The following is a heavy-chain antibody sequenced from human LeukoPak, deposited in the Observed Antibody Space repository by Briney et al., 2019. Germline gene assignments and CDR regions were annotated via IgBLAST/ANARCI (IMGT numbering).Heavy chain of an antibody. V-gene: IGHV3-74*01. CDR2: INSDGSST. Sequence: GGSLRLSCAASGFTFSSYWMHWVRQAPGKGLVWVSRINSDGSSTSYADSVKSRFTISRDNAKNTLYLQMNSLRAEDTAVYYCARDTGYSSGWPDNFDYWGQGTLVTVSS. D-gene: IGHD6-19*01. CDR3: ARDTGYSSGWPDNFDY. CDR1: GFTFSSYW. J-gene: IGHJ4*02.